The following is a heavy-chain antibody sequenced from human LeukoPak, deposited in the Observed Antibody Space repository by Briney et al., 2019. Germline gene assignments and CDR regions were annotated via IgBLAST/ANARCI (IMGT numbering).Heavy chain of an antibody. CDR3: ARELRYCSGDSCYSGDY. J-gene: IGHJ4*02. CDR2: IYHSGST. CDR1: GGSISSGGYY. Sequence: SQTLSLTCTVSGGSISSGGYYWSWIRQPPGKGLEWIGYIYHSGSTYYNPSLRSRATMSVDTSKNQFSLKLNSVTAADTAVYYCARELRYCSGDSCYSGDYWGQGTLVTVSS. D-gene: IGHD2-15*01. V-gene: IGHV4-30-2*01.